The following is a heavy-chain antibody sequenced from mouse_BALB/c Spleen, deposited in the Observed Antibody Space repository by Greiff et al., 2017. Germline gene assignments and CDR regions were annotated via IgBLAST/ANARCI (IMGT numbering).Heavy chain of an antibody. V-gene: IGHV2-9*02. Sequence: VKLMESGPGLVAPSQSLSITCTVSGFSLTSYGVHWVRQPPGKGLEWLGVIWAGGSTNYNSALMSRLSISKDNSKSQVFLKMNSLQTDDTAMYYCARELGYYYGSRDWYFDVWGAGTTVTVSS. CDR3: ARELGYYYGSRDWYFDV. D-gene: IGHD1-1*01. CDR1: GFSLTSYG. CDR2: IWAGGST. J-gene: IGHJ1*01.